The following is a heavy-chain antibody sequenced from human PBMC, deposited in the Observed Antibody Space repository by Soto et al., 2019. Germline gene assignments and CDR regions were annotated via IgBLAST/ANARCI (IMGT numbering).Heavy chain of an antibody. CDR3: ARDQDSYYDSSGYYSWDY. CDR1: GYTFTSYY. Sequence: ASVKVSCKASGYTFTSYYMHWVRQAPGQGLEWMGIINPSGGSTSYAQKFQGRVTITRDESTSTAYMELSSLRSEDTAVYYCARDQDSYYDSSGYYSWDYWGQGTLVTVSS. CDR2: INPSGGST. J-gene: IGHJ4*02. D-gene: IGHD3-22*01. V-gene: IGHV1-46*01.